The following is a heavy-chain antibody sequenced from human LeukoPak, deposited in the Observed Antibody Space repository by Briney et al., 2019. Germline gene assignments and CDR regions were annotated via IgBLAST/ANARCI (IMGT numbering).Heavy chain of an antibody. Sequence: ASVKVSCKASGYTFTSYDINWVRQATGQGLEWMGWMNPNSGNTGYAQKFQGRVTMTRNTSISTAYMELSSLRSEDTAVYYCARDNGTRITIFGVGYNYYYYGMDVWGQGTTVTVSS. CDR3: ARDNGTRITIFGVGYNYYYYGMDV. CDR1: GYTFTSYD. V-gene: IGHV1-8*01. CDR2: MNPNSGNT. D-gene: IGHD3-3*01. J-gene: IGHJ6*02.